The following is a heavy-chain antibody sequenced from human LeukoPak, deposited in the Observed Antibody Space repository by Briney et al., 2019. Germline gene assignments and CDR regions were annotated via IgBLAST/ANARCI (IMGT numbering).Heavy chain of an antibody. J-gene: IGHJ6*03. V-gene: IGHV3-21*01. CDR3: ARVATASHDYYMDV. D-gene: IGHD5-12*01. CDR1: GFTFSSYS. Sequence: GGSLRLSCAASGFTFSSYSMNWVRQAPGKGLEWVSSISSSSSYIYYADSVKGRFTISRDNAKNSLYLQMNSLRAEDTAVYYCARVATASHDYYMDVWGKGTTVTVSS. CDR2: ISSSSSYI.